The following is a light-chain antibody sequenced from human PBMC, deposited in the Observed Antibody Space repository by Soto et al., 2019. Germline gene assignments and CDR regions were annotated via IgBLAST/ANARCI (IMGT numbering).Light chain of an antibody. V-gene: IGKV3-15*01. CDR2: GAS. Sequence: EVVMTQSPATLSVSPGERATLSCRASQSVGSNFAWYQQKPGQDPRLLIYGASTSATDIPGRFSGRGSGTEFTLTISSLQSEDFAVYYCQQYNNWPRTVGQGNKVELK. CDR1: QSVGSN. J-gene: IGKJ1*01. CDR3: QQYNNWPRT.